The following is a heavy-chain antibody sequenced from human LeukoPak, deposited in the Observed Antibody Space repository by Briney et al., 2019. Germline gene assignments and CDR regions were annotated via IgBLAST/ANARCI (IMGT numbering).Heavy chain of an antibody. CDR1: GFAFSSYW. J-gene: IGHJ4*02. V-gene: IGHV3-23*01. D-gene: IGHD6-13*01. CDR3: AKDHSSSWYYFDY. Sequence: GGSEGLSCAVSGFAFSSYWMSWVRQAPGKGLEWVSVISGSGGSTYYADSVKGRFTISRDNSKNTLYLQMNSLRAEDTAVYYCAKDHSSSWYYFDYWGQATV. CDR2: ISGSGGST.